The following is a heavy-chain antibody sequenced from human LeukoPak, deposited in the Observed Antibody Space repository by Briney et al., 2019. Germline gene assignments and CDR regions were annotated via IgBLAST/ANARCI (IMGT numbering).Heavy chain of an antibody. D-gene: IGHD2-15*01. CDR2: IDPSDSYT. V-gene: IGHV5-10-1*01. CDR1: GYSFTSYW. CDR3: ARRLVVAATLSLFD. J-gene: IGHJ4*02. Sequence: GESLRIPCMGSGYSFTSYWISWVRQMPGKGLEWMGRIDPSDSYTNYSPSFQGHVTISADKSISTAYLQWSSLKASDTAMYYCARRLVVAATLSLFDWGQGTLVTVSS.